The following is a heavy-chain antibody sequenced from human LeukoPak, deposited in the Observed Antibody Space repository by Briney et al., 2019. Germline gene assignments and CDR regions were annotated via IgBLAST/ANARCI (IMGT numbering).Heavy chain of an antibody. Sequence: SENLSLTCTVSGGSISSSSYYWGWIRQPPGKGLEWIGSIYYSGSTYYNPSLKSRVTISVDTSKNQFSLKLSSVTAADTAVYYCARVVGAPRPAFDIWGQGTMVTVSS. CDR1: GGSISSSSYY. CDR2: IYYSGST. J-gene: IGHJ3*02. CDR3: ARVVGAPRPAFDI. V-gene: IGHV4-39*07. D-gene: IGHD1-26*01.